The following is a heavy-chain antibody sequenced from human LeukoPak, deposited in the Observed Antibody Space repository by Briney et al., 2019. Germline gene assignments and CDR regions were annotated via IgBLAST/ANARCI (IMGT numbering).Heavy chain of an antibody. CDR1: GYTFTDYY. Sequence: VASLTLSCTASGYTFTDYYIFWVRQAPGQGLEWMGWINCNNGGTQYAEKFQGRVTMTRDTSITTAYMDLSSLRSDDTAIYYCARYKGGSNNLDYWGQGTLVAVSS. CDR3: ARYKGGSNNLDY. V-gene: IGHV1-2*02. J-gene: IGHJ4*02. CDR2: INCNNGGT. D-gene: IGHD1-26*01.